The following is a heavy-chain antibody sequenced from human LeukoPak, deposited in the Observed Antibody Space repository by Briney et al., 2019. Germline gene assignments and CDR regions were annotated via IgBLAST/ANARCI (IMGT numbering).Heavy chain of an antibody. CDR2: IIPIFGTA. CDR1: GGTFSSYA. J-gene: IGHJ6*03. D-gene: IGHD5-24*01. Sequence: SVKVSCKASGGTFSSYAISWVRQAPGQGLEWMGGIIPIFGTANYAQKFQGRVTITTDESTSTAYMELSSLRSEDTAVYYCARAEGYTSRGDYYYMDVWGKGTTVTVSS. CDR3: ARAEGYTSRGDYYYMDV. V-gene: IGHV1-69*05.